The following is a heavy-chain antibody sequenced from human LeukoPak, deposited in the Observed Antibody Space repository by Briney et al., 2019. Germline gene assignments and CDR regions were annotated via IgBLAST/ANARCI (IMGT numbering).Heavy chain of an antibody. V-gene: IGHV1-2*02. Sequence: ASVKVSCKASGYTFTDYFIYWVRQAPGQGLEWMGWINPNSGDTNYTQNFQGRVTMTRDTSISTAYMGMSRLRSDDTAVYYCTGTEIRHNNYFFYYMDVWGKGTMVTVSS. CDR2: INPNSGDT. D-gene: IGHD1/OR15-1a*01. CDR1: GYTFTDYF. CDR3: TGTEIRHNNYFFYYMDV. J-gene: IGHJ6*03.